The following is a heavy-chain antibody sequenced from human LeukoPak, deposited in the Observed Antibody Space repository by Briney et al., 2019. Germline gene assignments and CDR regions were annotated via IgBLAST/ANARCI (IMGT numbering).Heavy chain of an antibody. CDR3: ANSWSYLDSSGLPKSDAFDR. D-gene: IGHD3-22*01. CDR2: IYHSGST. CDR1: GGSISSGAY. J-gene: IGHJ3*01. Sequence: SETLSLTCAVSGGSISSGAYWGWVRQPPGKGLEWIGTIYHSGSTYYNPSLNSRVTISIDTSKNQFSLKLTSVTAANTAVYYCANSWSYLDSSGLPKSDAFDRWGQGTLVTVSS. V-gene: IGHV4-38-2*01.